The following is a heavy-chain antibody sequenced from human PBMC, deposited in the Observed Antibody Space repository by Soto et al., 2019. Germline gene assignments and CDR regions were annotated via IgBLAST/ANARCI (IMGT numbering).Heavy chain of an antibody. V-gene: IGHV3-53*01. D-gene: IGHD3-3*01. CDR3: ARDQYYDFWSGYYMDV. CDR1: GFTVSSNY. CDR2: IYSGGST. Sequence: GGSLRLSCAASGFTVSSNYMSWVRQAPGKGLEWVSVIYSGGSTYYADSVKGRFTISRDNSKNTLYLQMNSLRAEDTAVYYCARDQYYDFWSGYYMDVWGQGTTVTVSS. J-gene: IGHJ6*02.